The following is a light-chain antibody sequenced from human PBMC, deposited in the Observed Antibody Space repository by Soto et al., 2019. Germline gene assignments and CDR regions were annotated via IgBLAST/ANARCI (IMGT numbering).Light chain of an antibody. Sequence: IQLTQSPSSLSASVGDRVTITCRASQGISSYLAWYQQKPGKAPKLLIYAASTLQSGVPSRFSGSGSGTVFPLTISSLPPEDFATYYCQQLNSYPLTFGGGTKVEIK. V-gene: IGKV1-9*01. CDR3: QQLNSYPLT. CDR1: QGISSY. CDR2: AAS. J-gene: IGKJ4*01.